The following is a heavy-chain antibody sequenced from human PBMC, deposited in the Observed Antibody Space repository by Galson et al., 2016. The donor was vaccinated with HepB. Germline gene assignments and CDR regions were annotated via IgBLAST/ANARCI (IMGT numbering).Heavy chain of an antibody. CDR3: AKGLTTVTTEVDY. D-gene: IGHD4-17*01. CDR1: GFTFSSYA. J-gene: IGHJ4*02. V-gene: IGHV3-23*01. Sequence: SLRLSCAASGFTFSSYAMSWVRQAPGKGLEWVPGISDNGGSTYYVDSVKGRFTISRDNFKNMLYLQMNSPRAEDTAVYYCAKGLTTVTTEVDYWGQGTLVTVSS. CDR2: ISDNGGST.